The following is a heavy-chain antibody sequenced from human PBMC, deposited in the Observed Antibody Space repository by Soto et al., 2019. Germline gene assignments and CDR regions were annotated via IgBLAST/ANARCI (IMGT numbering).Heavy chain of an antibody. J-gene: IGHJ1*01. V-gene: IGHV4-4*02. CDR1: GVSISTSNW. CDR3: ARVPLI. Sequence: SDTLSLTCAVSGVSISTSNWWSWVRQPPGKALEWVGEVYRTGSTNYNPSLESRLTISVDKSKNQFSLKLTSVTAADTAVYYCARVPLIWGQG. D-gene: IGHD2-8*01. CDR2: VYRTGST.